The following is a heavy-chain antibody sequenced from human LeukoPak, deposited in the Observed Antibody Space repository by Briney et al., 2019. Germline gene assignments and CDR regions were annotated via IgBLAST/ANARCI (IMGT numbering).Heavy chain of an antibody. CDR3: AWYGVTHGLDV. CDR2: INQDGSDK. CDR1: GLSLSNSW. J-gene: IGHJ6*02. V-gene: IGHV3-7*01. Sequence: PGGSLRLSCAASGLSLSNSWMSWVRQAPGKGLEWVANINQDGSDKYYVDSVMGRFTISKDNAKNSVYLQMNSLRPEDTAIYYCAWYGVTHGLDVWGQGTTVTVSS. D-gene: IGHD3-10*01.